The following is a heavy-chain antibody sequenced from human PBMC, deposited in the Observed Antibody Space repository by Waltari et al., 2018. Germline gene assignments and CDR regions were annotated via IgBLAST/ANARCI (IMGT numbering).Heavy chain of an antibody. CDR3: ARAGLGSPLQWLQLLDS. D-gene: IGHD5-12*01. J-gene: IGHJ4*02. CDR2: VYPGSGGT. V-gene: IGHV3-53*01. CDR1: GFTINNNY. Sequence: EVQLVESGGGLIQPGGSLRLSCAASGFTINNNYMSWVRQAPGKGLGWVSGVYPGSGGTFYAESVKGRFTVSRDNSKNTLYLDLNSLTAEDTAVYYCARAGLGSPLQWLQLLDSWGRGTLVTVSS.